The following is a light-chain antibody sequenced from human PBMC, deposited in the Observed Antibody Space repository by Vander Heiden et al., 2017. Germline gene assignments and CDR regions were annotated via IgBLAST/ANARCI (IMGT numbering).Light chain of an antibody. J-gene: IGLJ3*02. CDR2: SIN. CDR3: VLYMGSGIWL. Sequence: QTVVTQEPSFSVSPGGTVTLTFGLTSGSVSTSHHPSWYQQTPGQPPRTLIYSINSRSSGVPDRFSGSIVGNKAALTITGAQADDESDYYCVLYMGSGIWLFGGGTKLTVL. V-gene: IGLV8-61*01. CDR1: SGSVSTSHH.